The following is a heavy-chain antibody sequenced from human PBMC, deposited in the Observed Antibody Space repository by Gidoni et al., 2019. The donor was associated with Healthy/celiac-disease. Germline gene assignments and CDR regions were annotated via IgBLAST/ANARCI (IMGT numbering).Heavy chain of an antibody. CDR1: GFTFRSYS. J-gene: IGHJ3*02. V-gene: IGHV3-21*01. Sequence: EVQLVESGGGLVKPGGSLRLSCAASGFTFRSYSMNWVRPAPGKGLEWVSSISSSSSYIYYADSVKGRFTISRDNAKNSLYLQMNSLRAEDTAVYYCARDNMQWLVLGAFDIWGQGTMVTVSS. D-gene: IGHD6-19*01. CDR3: ARDNMQWLVLGAFDI. CDR2: ISSSSSYI.